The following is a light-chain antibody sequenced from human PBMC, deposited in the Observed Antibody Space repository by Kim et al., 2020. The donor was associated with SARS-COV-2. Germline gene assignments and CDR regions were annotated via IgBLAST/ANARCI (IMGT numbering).Light chain of an antibody. CDR1: SSNIGSNY. J-gene: IGLJ2*01. Sequence: SVLTQPPSASGTPGQRVTMSCSGSSSNIGSNYVSWYEQLPGTAPKLLIYRNNQRPSGVPDRFSGSKSGTSASLAISGLRSEDEADYYCAVWDDSVSGPVFGGGTQLTVL. V-gene: IGLV1-47*01. CDR3: AVWDDSVSGPV. CDR2: RNN.